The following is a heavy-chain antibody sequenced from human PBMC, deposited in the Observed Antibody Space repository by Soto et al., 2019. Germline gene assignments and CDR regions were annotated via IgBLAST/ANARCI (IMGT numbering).Heavy chain of an antibody. CDR3: ARPRGTANSAFDG. V-gene: IGHV3-74*01. D-gene: IGHD2-21*02. Sequence: EVQLVESGGDVVQSGGSLRLSCVASGFTFRDHWMHWVRQSPGEGLVGVSRINPDGSWTDYADFVEGRFTISRDNAKNTLYLQMYSLRVEDTAIFYCARPRGTANSAFDGWGRGTMVTVS. J-gene: IGHJ3*01. CDR2: INPDGSWT. CDR1: GFTFRDHW.